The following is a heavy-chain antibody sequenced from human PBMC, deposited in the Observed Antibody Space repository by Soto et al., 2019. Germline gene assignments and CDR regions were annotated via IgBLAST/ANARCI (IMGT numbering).Heavy chain of an antibody. CDR2: IWYDGSNK. Sequence: TGGSLRLSCAASGFPFSIYGMHLVRQSPGKGLEWVAVIWYDGSNKYYADSVKGRFTISRDNSKNTLYLQMNSLRAEDTAVYYCARAGWQLQPEIYYYYGMDVWGKGTPVTVSS. CDR1: GFPFSIYG. V-gene: IGHV3-33*01. D-gene: IGHD2-15*01. J-gene: IGHJ6*04. CDR3: ARAGWQLQPEIYYYYGMDV.